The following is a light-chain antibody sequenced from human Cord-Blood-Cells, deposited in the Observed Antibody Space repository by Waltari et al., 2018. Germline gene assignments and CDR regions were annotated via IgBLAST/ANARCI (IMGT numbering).Light chain of an antibody. Sequence: SYVLTQPPSLSVAPGKTARITCGGKNLDRKSAYWDQQKPGQATLLVIHYDGDWPSGIQERFSGANSGNTATLTISRVEAGDGADYYGQGWDSSRDHPVFGGGTKLAVL. V-gene: IGLV3-21*04. J-gene: IGLJ3*02. CDR3: QGWDSSRDHPV. CDR1: NLDRKS. CDR2: YDG.